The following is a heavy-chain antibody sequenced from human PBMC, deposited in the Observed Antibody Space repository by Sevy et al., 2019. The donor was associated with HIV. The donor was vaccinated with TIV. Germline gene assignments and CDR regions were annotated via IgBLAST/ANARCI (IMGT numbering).Heavy chain of an antibody. J-gene: IGHJ6*02. CDR1: GFTFSSYA. Sequence: GGCLRLSCAASGFTFSSYAMHWVRQAPGKGLEWVAVISYDGSNKYYADSVKGRFTISRDNSKNTLYLQMNSLRAEDTAVYYCARDPSIAAAAMAYYYYYGMDVWGQGTTVTVSS. CDR3: ARDPSIAAAAMAYYYYYGMDV. D-gene: IGHD6-13*01. V-gene: IGHV3-30-3*01. CDR2: ISYDGSNK.